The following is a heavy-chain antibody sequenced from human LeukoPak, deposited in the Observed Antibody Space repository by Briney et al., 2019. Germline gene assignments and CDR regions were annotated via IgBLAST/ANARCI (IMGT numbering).Heavy chain of an antibody. V-gene: IGHV3-11*04. J-gene: IGHJ4*02. CDR2: ISSSGSTI. CDR3: ARWTYYYDSSGYYFGY. CDR1: GFTFSDYY. Sequence: GGSLRLSCAASGFTFSDYYMSWIRQAPGKWLEWVSYISSSGSTIYYADSVKGRFTISRDNAKNSLYLQMNSLRAEDTAVYYCARWTYYYDSSGYYFGYWGQGTLVTVSS. D-gene: IGHD3-22*01.